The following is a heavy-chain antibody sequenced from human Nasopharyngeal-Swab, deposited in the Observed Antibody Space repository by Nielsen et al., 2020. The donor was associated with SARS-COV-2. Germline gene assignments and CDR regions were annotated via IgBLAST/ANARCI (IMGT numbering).Heavy chain of an antibody. CDR1: QFNLTKYN. CDR3: TRDGLNGYYDSSGYPLRDGMDV. V-gene: IGHV3-48*02. D-gene: IGHD3-22*01. J-gene: IGHJ6*02. Sequence: GGSLRLSCAASQFNLTKYNMHWVRQAPGKGLEWVSYITSSSSTIYYADSVKGRFAISRDNAENALYLQMNSLRDEDTAVYYCTRDGLNGYYDSSGYPLRDGMDVWGQGTTVTVPS. CDR2: ITSSSSTI.